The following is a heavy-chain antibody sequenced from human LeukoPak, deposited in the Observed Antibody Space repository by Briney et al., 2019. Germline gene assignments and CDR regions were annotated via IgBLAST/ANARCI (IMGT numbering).Heavy chain of an antibody. CDR3: VSGAAALYY. CDR1: EFTFSTYS. CDR2: ITSSGTYI. V-gene: IGHV3-21*04. D-gene: IGHD6-13*01. Sequence: PGGSLRLSCAASEFTFSTYSMNWVRRAPGRGLEWVSSITSSGTYIYYADSVEGRFTISRDNSKNTLYLQMNSLRAEDTAVYYCVSGAAALYYWGQGTLVTVSS. J-gene: IGHJ4*02.